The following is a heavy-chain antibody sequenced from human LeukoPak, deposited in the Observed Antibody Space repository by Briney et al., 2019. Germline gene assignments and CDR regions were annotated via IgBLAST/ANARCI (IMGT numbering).Heavy chain of an antibody. V-gene: IGHV3-30*04. CDR2: ISYDGSDK. CDR1: GFTFSSYA. D-gene: IGHD3-10*01. J-gene: IGHJ6*03. Sequence: GGSLRLSCAASGFTFSSYAMYWVRQAPGKGLEWVAVISYDGSDKFYADSVKGRFTISRDSSKNTLYLQMNSLRPEDTAVYYCASTTLRDYYYYYMDVWGKGTTVTISS. CDR3: ASTTLRDYYYYYMDV.